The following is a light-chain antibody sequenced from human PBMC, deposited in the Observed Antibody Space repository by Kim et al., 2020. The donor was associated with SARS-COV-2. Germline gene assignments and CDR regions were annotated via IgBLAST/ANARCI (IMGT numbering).Light chain of an antibody. CDR1: QSVGSNY. V-gene: IGKV3-20*01. CDR3: QEYTSSPPYT. CDR2: GAS. Sequence: EIVLTQSPGTLSLSPGERATLSCRASQSVGSNYLAWYQQKPGQAPRLLIYGASNRATGIPDRFGGSGSGTDFTLTIGRLEPEDFAVYYWQEYTSSPPYTWGRGTKLEI. J-gene: IGKJ2*01.